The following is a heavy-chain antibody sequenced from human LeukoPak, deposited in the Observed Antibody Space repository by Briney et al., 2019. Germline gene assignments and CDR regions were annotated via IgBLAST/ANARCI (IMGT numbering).Heavy chain of an antibody. Sequence: PGGSLRLSCAASGFTFSSYWMSWVRQAPGKGLEWVANIKQDGSEKYYMDSVKGRFTITRDNAKNSLYLQMNSLRAEDTAVYYCARENDDFWPDYFDYWGQGTLVTVSS. CDR2: IKQDGSEK. J-gene: IGHJ4*02. CDR1: GFTFSSYW. D-gene: IGHD3-3*01. CDR3: ARENDDFWPDYFDY. V-gene: IGHV3-7*01.